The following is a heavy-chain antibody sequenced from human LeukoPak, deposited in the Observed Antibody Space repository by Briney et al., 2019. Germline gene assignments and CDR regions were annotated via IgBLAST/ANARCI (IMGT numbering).Heavy chain of an antibody. CDR2: IRYDGSNK. V-gene: IGHV3-30*02. J-gene: IGHJ4*02. CDR1: RFTFSSYG. CDR3: AKDTIVGATELFDY. D-gene: IGHD1-26*01. Sequence: GGSLRLSCAASRFTFSSYGMHWVRQAPGKGLEWVAFIRYDGSNKYYADSVKGRFTTSRDNSKNTLYLQMNSLRAEDTAVYYCAKDTIVGATELFDYWGQGTLVTVSS.